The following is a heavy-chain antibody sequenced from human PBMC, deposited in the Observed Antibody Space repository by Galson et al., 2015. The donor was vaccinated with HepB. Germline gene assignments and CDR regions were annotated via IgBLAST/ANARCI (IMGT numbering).Heavy chain of an antibody. V-gene: IGHV3-23*01. CDR1: GFIFRHHA. Sequence: SLRLSCAGSGFIFRHHAMAWIRQAPGKGLEWVSGINGRGSTRSYSDAVKGRFSISRDNSKDMVFLQMDNLRAEDTAVYYCVKEGSWFGGDWFDPWGQGALVTVS. D-gene: IGHD3-16*01. CDR2: INGRGSTR. CDR3: VKEGSWFGGDWFDP. J-gene: IGHJ5*02.